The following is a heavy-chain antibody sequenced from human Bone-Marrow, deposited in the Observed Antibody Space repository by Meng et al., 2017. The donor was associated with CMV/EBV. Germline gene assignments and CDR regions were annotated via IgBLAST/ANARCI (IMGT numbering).Heavy chain of an antibody. V-gene: IGHV3-7*01. Sequence: GGSLRLSCAASGFTFSSYWMSWVRQAPGKGLEWVANIKYDGSEKFYVDSVKGRFTISRDNAKNSLYLQMNSLRAEDTAVYYCAKDHLAYNWNYARTSFDYGGQGTLVTVSS. CDR3: AKDHLAYNWNYARTSFDY. CDR1: GFTFSSYW. J-gene: IGHJ4*02. D-gene: IGHD1-7*01. CDR2: IKYDGSEK.